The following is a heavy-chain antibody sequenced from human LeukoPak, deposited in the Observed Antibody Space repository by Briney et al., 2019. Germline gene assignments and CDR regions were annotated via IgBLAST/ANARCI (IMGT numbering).Heavy chain of an antibody. Sequence: GASVKVSCKASGYTFTSYDINWARQATGQGLEWMGYMNPNSGNTGYAQKFQGRVTITTNTSTSTAYMELSSLRSDDTAVYYCAREGSDDWGQGTLVTVSS. CDR2: MNPNSGNT. CDR3: AREGSDD. CDR1: GYTFTSYD. V-gene: IGHV1-8*03. J-gene: IGHJ4*02.